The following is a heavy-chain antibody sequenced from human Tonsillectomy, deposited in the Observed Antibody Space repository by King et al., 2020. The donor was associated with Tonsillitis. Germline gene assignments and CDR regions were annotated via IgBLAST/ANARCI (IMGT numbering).Heavy chain of an antibody. D-gene: IGHD3-3*01. CDR3: ARGKYDFWNGYPDYFDY. Sequence: VQLQQWGGGLLKPSETLSLTCAVCGGSFSDYYWSWIRQPPGKGLEWLGEISHSGSTNYNPSLKSRVTISVDTSKNQFSLKLTSVTAADTAVYYCARGKYDFWNGYPDYFDYWGQGTLVTVSS. V-gene: IGHV4-34*01. CDR1: GGSFSDYY. J-gene: IGHJ4*02. CDR2: ISHSGST.